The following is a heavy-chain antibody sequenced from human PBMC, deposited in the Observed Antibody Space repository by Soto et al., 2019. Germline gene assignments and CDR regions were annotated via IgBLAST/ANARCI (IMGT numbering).Heavy chain of an antibody. CDR1: GFTFSSYA. V-gene: IGHV3-23*01. CDR3: AKDHLVVTAFFGVYYGMDV. D-gene: IGHD2-21*02. CDR2: ISGSGGST. J-gene: IGHJ6*02. Sequence: PGGSLRLSCAASGFTFSSYAMSWVRQAPGKGLEWVSAISGSGGSTYYADSVKGRFTISRDNSKNTLYLQMNSLRAEDTAVYYCAKDHLVVTAFFGVYYGMDVWGQGTTVTVSS.